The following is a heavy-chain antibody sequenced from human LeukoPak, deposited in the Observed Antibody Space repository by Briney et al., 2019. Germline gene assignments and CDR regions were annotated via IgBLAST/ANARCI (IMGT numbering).Heavy chain of an antibody. CDR1: GYSISSGYY. CDR2: IYHSGST. V-gene: IGHV4-38-2*02. D-gene: IGHD1-26*01. Sequence: PSETLSLTCTVSGYSISSGYYWGWIRQPPGKGLEWIGSIYHSGSTYYNPSLKSRVTMSVDTSKNQFSLKLSSVTAADTAVYYCARDRGGTNEDYWGQGTLVTVSS. CDR3: ARDRGGTNEDY. J-gene: IGHJ4*02.